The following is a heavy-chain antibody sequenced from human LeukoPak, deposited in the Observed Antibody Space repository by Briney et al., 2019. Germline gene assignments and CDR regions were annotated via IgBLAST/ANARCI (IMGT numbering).Heavy chain of an antibody. Sequence: PGGSLRLSCAASGFTFSSYTMHWVRQAPGKGLDWVAVISYDGSNKLYADSVKGRFTISRDNSKNTLYLQMNGLRAEDTAVFYCARNQGEGAFDIWGQGTIVTVSS. J-gene: IGHJ3*02. V-gene: IGHV3-30*04. D-gene: IGHD1-14*01. CDR2: ISYDGSNK. CDR1: GFTFSSYT. CDR3: ARNQGEGAFDI.